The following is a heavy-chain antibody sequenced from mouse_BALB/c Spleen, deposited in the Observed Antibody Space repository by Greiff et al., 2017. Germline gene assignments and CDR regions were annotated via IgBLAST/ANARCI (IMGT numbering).Heavy chain of an antibody. Sequence: EVQLQQSGPELVKPGASVKISCKASGYTFTDYNMHWVKQSHGKSLEWIGYIYPYNGGTGYNQKFKSKATLTVDNSSSTAYMELRSLTSEDSAVYYCARGANWDDYYAMDYWGQGTSVTVSS. CDR2: IYPYNGGT. CDR3: ARGANWDDYYAMDY. CDR1: GYTFTDYN. D-gene: IGHD4-1*01. V-gene: IGHV1S29*02. J-gene: IGHJ4*01.